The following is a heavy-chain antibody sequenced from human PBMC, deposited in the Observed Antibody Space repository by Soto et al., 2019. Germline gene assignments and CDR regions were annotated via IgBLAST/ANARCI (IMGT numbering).Heavy chain of an antibody. V-gene: IGHV1-18*01. CDR1: GYTFTSYG. CDR2: ISAYNGNT. CDR3: ARAVSLRRTFYWFDP. Sequence: QVQLVQSGAEVKKPGASVKVSCKASGYTFTSYGISWVRQAPGQGLEWMGWISAYNGNTNYAQKLQGRVTMTTDTSTSTAYKELRSLRSDDTAVYYCARAVSLRRTFYWFDPWGQGTLVTVSS. J-gene: IGHJ5*02. D-gene: IGHD5-12*01.